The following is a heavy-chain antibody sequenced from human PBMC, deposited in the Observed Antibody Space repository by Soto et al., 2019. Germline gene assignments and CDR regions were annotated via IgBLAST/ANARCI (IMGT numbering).Heavy chain of an antibody. V-gene: IGHV4-59*08. Sequence: QVQLQESGPGLVKPSETLSLTCTVSSDSSSSYKWSWIRQTPGKGLEWIGYIANNGGISYNPSLRRRITITISRDTSTKEVALRLRSVTAADTAVYYCVRQVFGPLHGLVDVWGQVTTVTVSS. CDR3: VRQVFGPLHGLVDV. CDR1: SDSSSSYK. D-gene: IGHD3-10*02. J-gene: IGHJ6*02. CDR2: IANNGGI.